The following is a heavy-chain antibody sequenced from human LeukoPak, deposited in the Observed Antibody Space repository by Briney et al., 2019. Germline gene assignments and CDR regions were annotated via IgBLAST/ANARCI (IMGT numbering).Heavy chain of an antibody. Sequence: GASVKVSCKASGYTFTTYAMHWVRQAPGQRLEWMGWINAGNGNTKYSQKFQGRVTITRDTSASTAYMELNSLRSADTAVYYCARTHNWNDAGFDYWGQGTLVTVSS. J-gene: IGHJ4*02. CDR3: ARTHNWNDAGFDY. CDR2: INAGNGNT. CDR1: GYTFTTYA. V-gene: IGHV1-3*01. D-gene: IGHD1-20*01.